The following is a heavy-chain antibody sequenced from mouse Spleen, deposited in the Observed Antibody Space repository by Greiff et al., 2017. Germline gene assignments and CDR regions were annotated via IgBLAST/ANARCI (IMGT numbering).Heavy chain of an antibody. D-gene: IGHD2-1*01. CDR1: GFTFTDYY. V-gene: IGHV7-3*01. J-gene: IGHJ3*01. Sequence: EVQGVESGGGLVQPGGSLSLSCAASGFTFTDYYMSWVRQPPGKALEWLGFIRNKANGYTTEYSASVKGRFTISRDNSQSILYLQMNALRAEDSATYYCARNYGNYAWFAYWGQGTLVTVSA. CDR2: IRNKANGYTT. CDR3: ARNYGNYAWFAY.